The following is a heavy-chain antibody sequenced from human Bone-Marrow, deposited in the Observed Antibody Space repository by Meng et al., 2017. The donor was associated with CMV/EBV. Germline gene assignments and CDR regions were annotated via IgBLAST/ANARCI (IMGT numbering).Heavy chain of an antibody. J-gene: IGHJ3*02. Sequence: GESLKISCAASGFTFSSYGMHWVRQAPGKGLEWVAFIRYDGSNKYYADSVKGRFTISRDNSKNTLYLQMNSLRAEDTAVYYCARDRSSGGYCSSTSCRYPGAFDIWGQGTMVTVSS. V-gene: IGHV3-30*02. D-gene: IGHD2-2*01. CDR3: ARDRSSGGYCSSTSCRYPGAFDI. CDR2: IRYDGSNK. CDR1: GFTFSSYG.